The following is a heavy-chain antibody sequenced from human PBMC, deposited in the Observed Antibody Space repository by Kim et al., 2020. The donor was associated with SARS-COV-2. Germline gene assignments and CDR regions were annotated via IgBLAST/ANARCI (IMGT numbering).Heavy chain of an antibody. CDR2: ISYDGSNK. CDR3: AKDIGAVAAISGFYGMDV. Sequence: GGSLRLSCAASGFTFSSYGMHWVRQAPGKGLEWVAVISYDGSNKYYADSVKGRFTISRDNSKNTLYLQMNSLRAEDTAVYYCAKDIGAVAAISGFYGMDVWGQGTTVTVSS. V-gene: IGHV3-30*18. CDR1: GFTFSSYG. J-gene: IGHJ6*02. D-gene: IGHD6-19*01.